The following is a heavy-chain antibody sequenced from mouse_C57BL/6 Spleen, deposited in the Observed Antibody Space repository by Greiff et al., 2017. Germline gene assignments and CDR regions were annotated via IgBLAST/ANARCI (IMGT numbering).Heavy chain of an antibody. CDR1: GYSITSGYY. V-gene: IGHV3-6*01. CDR2: ISYDGSN. J-gene: IGHJ2*01. Sequence: ESGPGLVKPSQSLSLTCSVTGYSITSGYYWNWIRQFPGNKLEWMGYISYDGSNNYNPSLKNRISITRDTSKNPSFLKLNSVTTEDTATYYCARGDYGSFLDYWGQGTTLTVSS. CDR3: ARGDYGSFLDY. D-gene: IGHD1-1*01.